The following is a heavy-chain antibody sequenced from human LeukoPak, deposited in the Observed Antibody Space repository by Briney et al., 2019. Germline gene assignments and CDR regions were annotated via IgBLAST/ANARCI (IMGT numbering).Heavy chain of an antibody. V-gene: IGHV4-39*07. Sequence: PSETLSLTCTVSGGSISSSSYYWGWIRQPPGKGLEWIGSIYHSGRTFYNPSLKSRVTISVDTSKNQFSLKLTSVTAADTAVYYCASSKDPNWGLEGYWGQGTLVTVSS. CDR1: GGSISSSSYY. J-gene: IGHJ4*02. D-gene: IGHD7-27*01. CDR3: ASSKDPNWGLEGY. CDR2: IYHSGRT.